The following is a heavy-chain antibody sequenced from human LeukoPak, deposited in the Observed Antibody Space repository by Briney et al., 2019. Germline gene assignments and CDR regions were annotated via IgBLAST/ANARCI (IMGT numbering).Heavy chain of an antibody. CDR3: AKGRLVLDY. V-gene: IGHV3-23*01. D-gene: IGHD6-6*01. CDR1: GFTFSNCA. Sequence: GGSLGLSCAATGFTFSNCAMSWVRQAPRKGLEWVSSISDSGGKTYYADSVKGRFAISRDNSKNTLYLQMDSLRAEDTAVYYCAKGRLVLDYWGQGTLVTVSS. CDR2: ISDSGGKT. J-gene: IGHJ4*02.